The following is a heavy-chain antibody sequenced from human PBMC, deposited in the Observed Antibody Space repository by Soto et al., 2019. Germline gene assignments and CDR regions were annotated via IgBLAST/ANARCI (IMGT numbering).Heavy chain of an antibody. CDR3: ARDYSGSSHPFDY. J-gene: IGHJ4*02. Sequence: PGGSLRLSCAASGFTFSSYAMSWVRQAPGKGLEWVSAISGSGGSTYYADSVKDRFTISRDNSKNTLYLQMDSLRAEDMAVYYCARDYSGSSHPFDYWGQGTLVTVSS. D-gene: IGHD1-26*01. V-gene: IGHV3-23*01. CDR1: GFTFSSYA. CDR2: ISGSGGST.